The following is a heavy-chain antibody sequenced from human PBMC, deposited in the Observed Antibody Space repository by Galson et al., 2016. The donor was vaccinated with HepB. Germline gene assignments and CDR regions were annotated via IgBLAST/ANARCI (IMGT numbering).Heavy chain of an antibody. D-gene: IGHD3-16*02. CDR3: VTEGAGYMITFWGVIVAALV. CDR1: GYSLSGES. V-gene: IGHV1-24*01. CDR2: FDPEEGER. Sequence: SVKVSCTVSGYSLSGESMRWVRQAPRKGLEWMGGFDPEEGERVFAQKFKGRVTMTEDTATDTAYMELKKLKSEDTAVYYCVTEGAGYMITFWGVIVAALVWGQGTLVTVSS. J-gene: IGHJ1*01.